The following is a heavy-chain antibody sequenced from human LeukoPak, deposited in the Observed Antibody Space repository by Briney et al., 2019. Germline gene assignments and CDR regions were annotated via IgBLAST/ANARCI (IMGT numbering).Heavy chain of an antibody. CDR2: IYYSGST. CDR1: GGSISSSSYY. J-gene: IGHJ6*02. Sequence: SETLSLTCTVSGGSISSSSYYWGWIRQPPGKGLDWIGSIYYSGSTFYNPSLKSRVTISVDTSKNQFSLKLSSVTAADTAVYYCAREVYYGMDVWGQGTTVTVSS. CDR3: AREVYYGMDV. V-gene: IGHV4-39*02.